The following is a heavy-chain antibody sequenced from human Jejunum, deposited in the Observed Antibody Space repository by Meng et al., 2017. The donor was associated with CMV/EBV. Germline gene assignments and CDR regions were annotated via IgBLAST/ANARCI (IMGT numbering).Heavy chain of an antibody. CDR3: ATFTRGY. Sequence: SCAAAGLTFSNAWMTGGRQAPGKGLEWVGRIKYKTDDRTTDYAASVKGRFSISRDDSKNMLYLQMNSLKREDTAVYFWATFTRGYWGQGTLVTVSS. V-gene: IGHV3-15*01. D-gene: IGHD3-10*01. CDR2: IKYKTDDRTT. CDR1: GLTFSNAW. J-gene: IGHJ4*02.